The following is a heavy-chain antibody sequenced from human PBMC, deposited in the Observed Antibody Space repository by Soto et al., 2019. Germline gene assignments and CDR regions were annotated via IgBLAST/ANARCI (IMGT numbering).Heavy chain of an antibody. CDR2: VRDTGST. J-gene: IGHJ5*02. CDR1: GGSMNIYY. D-gene: IGHD3-22*01. CDR3: ARYSPPKKTYDSNPGWFDP. V-gene: IGHV4-59*01. Sequence: QVQLQESGPGQVKPSETLSLTCTVSGGSMNIYYWTWIRQPPGKGLEWIGYVRDTGSTNYNPSLKRRVTISIDTSRNQFSLSLSSGTAADTAVYFCARYSPPKKTYDSNPGWFDPWGQGTLVAVSS.